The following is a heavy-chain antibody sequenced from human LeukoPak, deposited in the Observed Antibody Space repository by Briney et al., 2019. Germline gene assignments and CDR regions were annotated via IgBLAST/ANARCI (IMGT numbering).Heavy chain of an antibody. V-gene: IGHV5-51*01. CDR2: IYPGDSDT. J-gene: IGHJ6*02. CDR1: GDTFTTYW. CDR3: ARHRQDASYYGMDV. Sequence: GESLKISCKGSGDTFTTYWIAWVRQMPGKGLEWMGIIYPGDSDTRYSPSFQGQVTISADKSISTAYLQWSSLKASDTAMYYCARHRQDASYYGMDVWGQGTTVTVSS.